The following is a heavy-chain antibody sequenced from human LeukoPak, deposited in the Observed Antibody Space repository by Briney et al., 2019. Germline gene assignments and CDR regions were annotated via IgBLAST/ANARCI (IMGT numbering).Heavy chain of an antibody. CDR2: IIPIFGTA. Sequence: SVKVSCKASGGTFSSYAISWVRQAPGQGLEWMGGIIPIFGTANYAQKFQGRVTITADKSTSTAYMELSSLRSEDTAVYYCARDLGGSYHYYYYGMDVWGQGTTVTVSS. CDR3: ARDLGGSYHYYYYGMDV. CDR1: GGTFSSYA. J-gene: IGHJ6*02. V-gene: IGHV1-69*06. D-gene: IGHD1-26*01.